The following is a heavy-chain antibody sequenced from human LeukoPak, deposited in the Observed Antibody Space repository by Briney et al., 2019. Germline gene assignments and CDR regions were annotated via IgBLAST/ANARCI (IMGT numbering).Heavy chain of an antibody. V-gene: IGHV3-11*04. CDR3: ARAGRRDGYNTGDY. CDR1: GFTFSDYY. J-gene: IGHJ4*02. CDR2: ISSSGSSI. Sequence: GGSLRLSCAASGFTFSDYYMSWIRQAPVKGLEWVSDISSSGSSIYYADSVKGRFTISRDNAKKSLYLQMNSLRAEDTAVYYCARAGRRDGYNTGDYWGQGTLVTVSS. D-gene: IGHD5-24*01.